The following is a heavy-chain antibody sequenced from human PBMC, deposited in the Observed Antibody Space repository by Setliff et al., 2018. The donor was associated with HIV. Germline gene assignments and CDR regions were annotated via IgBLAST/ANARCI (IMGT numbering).Heavy chain of an antibody. CDR3: ARDRGNTKVAFDI. V-gene: IGHV3-11*05. J-gene: IGHJ3*02. CDR1: EFTFSDYH. Sequence: GGSLRLSCAASEFTFSDYHMSWIRQAPGKGLEWVSYISSSGTYTNYTASVRGRFTISRDNAKNSLYLQMNGLRAEDTALYYCARDRGNTKVAFDIWGQGTMVTVSS. D-gene: IGHD3-16*01. CDR2: ISSSGTYT.